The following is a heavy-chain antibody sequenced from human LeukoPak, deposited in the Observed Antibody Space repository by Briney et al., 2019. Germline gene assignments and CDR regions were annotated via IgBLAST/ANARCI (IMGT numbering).Heavy chain of an antibody. CDR2: ISISSNSI. D-gene: IGHD2-2*01. Sequence: PGGSLRLSCAASGFTFSSYSMNWVRQAPGKGLEWVSYISISSNSIYYADSVKGRFTISRDNDKNSLYLQMNSLRAEDTAVYYCAREISGDIVVVPAAKLTQKYSYYYMDVWGKGTTVTASS. CDR1: GFTFSSYS. J-gene: IGHJ6*03. V-gene: IGHV3-48*01. CDR3: AREISGDIVVVPAAKLTQKYSYYYMDV.